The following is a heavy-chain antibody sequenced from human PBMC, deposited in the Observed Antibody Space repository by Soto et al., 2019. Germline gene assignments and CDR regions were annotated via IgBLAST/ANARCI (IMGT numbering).Heavy chain of an antibody. D-gene: IGHD2-15*01. CDR2: INSKSGDT. J-gene: IGHJ4*02. V-gene: IGHV1-2*02. CDR3: AREIVVAGKPLDY. CDR1: GYTFTSHF. Sequence: QVQLVQSGTEVKKPGASVKVSCKASGYTFTSHFMHWVRQAPGQGLEWMGWINSKSGDTSYAQKFQGRVTMTRDTSVSTAYMELNRLTSDDTAVYYCAREIVVAGKPLDYWGPGTLVTVSS.